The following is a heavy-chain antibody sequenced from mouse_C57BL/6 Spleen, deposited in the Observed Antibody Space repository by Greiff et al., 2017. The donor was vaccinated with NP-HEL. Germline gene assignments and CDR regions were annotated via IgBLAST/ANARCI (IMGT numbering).Heavy chain of an antibody. J-gene: IGHJ4*01. Sequence: QVTLKVSGPGILQPSQTLSLTCSFSGFSLSTFGMGVGWIRQPSGKGLEWLAHIWWDDDKYYNPALKSRLTTSKDTSKNQLFLKIANVDTSDTATYYCARIEDGYDGHYYAMDYWGQGTSVTVSS. CDR1: GFSLSTFGMG. CDR3: ARIEDGYDGHYYAMDY. D-gene: IGHD2-2*01. CDR2: IWWDDDK. V-gene: IGHV8-8*01.